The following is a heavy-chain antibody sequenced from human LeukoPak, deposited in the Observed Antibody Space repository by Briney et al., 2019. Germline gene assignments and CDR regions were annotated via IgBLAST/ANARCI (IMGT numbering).Heavy chain of an antibody. Sequence: GGSLRLSSTASGFTFNNYAMTWVRQAPGKGLEWVSAISGYAARTYYTDSVKGRFTISRDNSKNTLYLQMNSLRAEATAIYYCARTYGDYAHLDFWGQGNLVTVSS. CDR2: ISGYAART. J-gene: IGHJ4*02. D-gene: IGHD4-17*01. CDR3: ARTYGDYAHLDF. CDR1: GFTFNNYA. V-gene: IGHV3-23*01.